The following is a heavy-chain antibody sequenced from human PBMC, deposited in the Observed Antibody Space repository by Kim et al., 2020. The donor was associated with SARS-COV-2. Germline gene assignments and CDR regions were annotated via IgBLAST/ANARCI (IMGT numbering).Heavy chain of an antibody. J-gene: IGHJ4*02. CDR3: ARGTDYSNYGSFDY. Sequence: NPSLKSRVTMSVDTAKNRFSLKLSSVTAADTDVYYCARGTDYSNYGSFDYWGQGTLVTVSS. V-gene: IGHV4-4*07. D-gene: IGHD4-4*01.